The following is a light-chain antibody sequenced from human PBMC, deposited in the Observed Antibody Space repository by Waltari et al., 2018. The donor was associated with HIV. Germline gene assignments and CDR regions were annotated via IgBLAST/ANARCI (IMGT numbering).Light chain of an antibody. CDR2: ATS. CDR3: LQHNSYIRT. V-gene: IGKV1-17*01. J-gene: IGKJ1*01. Sequence: DIQMTQSPSSLSASIGDRVTITCRASQGIGSDLGWFQQGPGKAPKRLIYATSNLQNGVPSRFSGSGSGAKFTLTISSLQPEDFATYYCLQHNSYIRTFGPGTKVEIK. CDR1: QGIGSD.